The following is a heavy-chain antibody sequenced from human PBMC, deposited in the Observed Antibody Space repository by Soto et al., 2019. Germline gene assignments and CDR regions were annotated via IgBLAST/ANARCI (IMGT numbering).Heavy chain of an antibody. V-gene: IGHV3-23*01. Sequence: GGSLRLSCAASGFTFRSYALSWVRQAPGKGLEWVSTISGSGASTYYADSVKGRFTISRDNSKNTLDLQMNSLRAEDTAVYYCAKEGYHDFWSGYYGNEPFDPWGQGTLVTVSS. CDR2: ISGSGAST. CDR3: AKEGYHDFWSGYYGNEPFDP. J-gene: IGHJ5*02. D-gene: IGHD3-3*01. CDR1: GFTFRSYA.